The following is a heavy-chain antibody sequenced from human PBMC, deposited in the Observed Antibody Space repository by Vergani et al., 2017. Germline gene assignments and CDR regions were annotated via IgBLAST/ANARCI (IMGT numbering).Heavy chain of an antibody. Sequence: QLHLQESGPGLVKPSETLSLTCTVSGGSISSSSYYWGWIRQPPGKGLEWIGSIYYSGSTYYNPSLKSRVTISVDTSKNQFSLKLSSVTAADTAVYYCARLRAGGQWLVYWDFDLWGRGTLVTVSS. J-gene: IGHJ2*01. D-gene: IGHD6-19*01. CDR3: ARLRAGGQWLVYWDFDL. V-gene: IGHV4-39*01. CDR2: IYYSGST. CDR1: GGSISSSSYY.